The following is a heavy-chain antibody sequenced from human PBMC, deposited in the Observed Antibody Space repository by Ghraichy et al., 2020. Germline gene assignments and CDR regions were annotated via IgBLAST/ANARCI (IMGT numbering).Heavy chain of an antibody. CDR1: GFTFRTYA. CDR2: ISGSGGRT. J-gene: IGHJ4*02. Sequence: GGSLRLSCGASGFTFRTYAMSWLRQAPGKGLEWVSSISGSGGRTYYADSVKGRFTISRDNSKDTLYLQMNSLRAEDMAVYYCKKDRHDGSGSYDYFDYWGPGTLVTVSS. D-gene: IGHD3-10*01. V-gene: IGHV3-23*01. CDR3: KKDRHDGSGSYDYFDY.